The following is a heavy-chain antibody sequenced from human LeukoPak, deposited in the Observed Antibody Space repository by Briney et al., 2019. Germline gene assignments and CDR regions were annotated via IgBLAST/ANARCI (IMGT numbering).Heavy chain of an antibody. J-gene: IGHJ6*02. D-gene: IGHD6-25*01. CDR1: GFTFSSYA. CDR2: ISYDGSNK. Sequence: LGGSLRLSCAASGFTFSSYAMHWVRQAPGKGLEWVAVISYDGSNKYYADSVKGRFTISRDNSKNTLYPQMNSLRAEDTAVYYCARDCPKRLLGYYYYGMDVWGQGTTVTVSS. CDR3: ARDCPKRLLGYYYYGMDV. V-gene: IGHV3-30-3*01.